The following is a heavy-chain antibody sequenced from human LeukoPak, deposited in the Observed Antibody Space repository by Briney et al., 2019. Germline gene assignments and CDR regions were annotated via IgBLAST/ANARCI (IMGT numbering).Heavy chain of an antibody. CDR1: GGTFSSYA. CDR2: IIPIFGTT. Sequence: AASVKVSCKASGGTFSSYAISWVRQAPGQGLEWMGGIIPIFGTTNYAQKFQGRVTITADKSMSTAYMELSSLRSEDTAVYYCARDSGRGFYWGQGTLVTVSS. CDR3: ARDSGRGFY. V-gene: IGHV1-69*06. J-gene: IGHJ4*02.